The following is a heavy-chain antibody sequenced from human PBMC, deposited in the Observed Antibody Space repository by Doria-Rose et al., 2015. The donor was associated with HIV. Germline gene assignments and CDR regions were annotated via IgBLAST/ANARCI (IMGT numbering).Heavy chain of an antibody. V-gene: IGHV4-30-4*07. CDR1: GYSISSGYF. CDR3: AGDNDRLYYLDY. Sequence: GQLQQSGPGLVKPSQSLSLTCSVTGYSISSGYFWNWIRQFPGNKPEWLGFIKYDGSNGYNTSLNNRVSITRDTSENQLFLKLNSVTTEDTATYYCAGDNDRLYYLDYWGQGTTLTVSS. CDR2: IKYDGSN. D-gene: IGHD2-8*01. J-gene: IGHJ4*01.